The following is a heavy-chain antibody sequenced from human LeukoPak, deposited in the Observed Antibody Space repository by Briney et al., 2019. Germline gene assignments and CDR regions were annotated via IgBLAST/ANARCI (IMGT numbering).Heavy chain of an antibody. V-gene: IGHV4-39*07. D-gene: IGHD6-13*01. Sequence: PSETLSLTCTVSGGSISSSPYYWGWIRQPPGKGLEWIGSIYYSGTTHYNPSLESRVTISVDTSKNQFSLKLSSVTAADTAVYYCARTTEAHSWRTRYYDYYMDVWGKGTTVTVSS. CDR1: GGSISSSPYY. J-gene: IGHJ6*03. CDR3: ARTTEAHSWRTRYYDYYMDV. CDR2: IYYSGTT.